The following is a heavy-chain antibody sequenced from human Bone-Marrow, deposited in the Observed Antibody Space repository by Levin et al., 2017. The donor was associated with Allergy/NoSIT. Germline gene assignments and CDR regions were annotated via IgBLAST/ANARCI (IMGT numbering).Heavy chain of an antibody. D-gene: IGHD2-2*01. V-gene: IGHV3-23*01. CDR1: GLIFSTYA. CDR3: AKDLSGVPASNYYYGMDV. CDR2: ISGSGAST. Sequence: HPGGSLRLSCAASGLIFSTYAMSWVRQAPGKGLEWVSAISGSGASTYYADSVKGRFTISRDNSKNTLYLQMNSLRAGDTAVYYCAKDLSGVPASNYYYGMDVWGQGTTVTVSS. J-gene: IGHJ6*02.